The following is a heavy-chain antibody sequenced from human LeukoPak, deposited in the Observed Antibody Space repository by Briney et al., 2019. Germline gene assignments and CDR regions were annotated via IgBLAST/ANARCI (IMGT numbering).Heavy chain of an antibody. CDR2: IYHSGST. V-gene: IGHV4-4*02. CDR3: ARVVVPAARLYYFDY. D-gene: IGHD2-2*01. CDR1: GGSISSSNW. J-gene: IGHJ4*02. Sequence: SETLSLTCAVSGGSISSSNWWSWVRQPPGKGLEWIGEIYHSGSTNYNPSLKSRVTISVDKSKNQFSLKLSSVTAADTAVYYCARVVVPAARLYYFDYWGQGTLVTVPS.